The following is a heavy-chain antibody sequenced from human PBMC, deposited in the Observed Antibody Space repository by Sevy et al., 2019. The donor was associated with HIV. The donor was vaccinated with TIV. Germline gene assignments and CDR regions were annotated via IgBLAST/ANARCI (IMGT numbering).Heavy chain of an antibody. CDR2: ISYDGSNK. D-gene: IGHD5-18*01. Sequence: GGSLRLSCAASGFTFSSYAMHWVRQAPGKGLEWVAVISYDGSNKYYADSVKGRFTISRDNSKNTLYLQMNSLRAEDTAVYYCASDPVDTAMVDVYYYYGMDVWGQGTTVTVSS. V-gene: IGHV3-30-3*01. CDR3: ASDPVDTAMVDVYYYYGMDV. J-gene: IGHJ6*02. CDR1: GFTFSSYA.